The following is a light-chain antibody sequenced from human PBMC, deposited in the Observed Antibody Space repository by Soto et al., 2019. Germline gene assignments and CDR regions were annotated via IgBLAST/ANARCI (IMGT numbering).Light chain of an antibody. CDR2: GAS. CDR3: QQYGYPQLT. J-gene: IGKJ4*01. Sequence: EIVLTQSPGTLSLSPGETVTLSCRASQSISSNYVAWFQHKPGQAPRLLIYGASSRAPGIPERFSGTGSVTEFSLTINRLEPEDSAVFYCQQYGYPQLTFGGGTKVEIK. CDR1: QSISSNY. V-gene: IGKV3-20*01.